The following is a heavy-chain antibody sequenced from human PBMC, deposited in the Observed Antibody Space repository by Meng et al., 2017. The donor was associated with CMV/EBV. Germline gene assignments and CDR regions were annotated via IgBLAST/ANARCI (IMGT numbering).Heavy chain of an antibody. Sequence: SVKVSCKASGFTFTSSAVQWVRQARGQRLEWIGWIVVGSGNTNYAQKFQERVTITRDMSTSTAYMELSSLRAEDTAVYYCARDRRTDQLLFLHYYYYGMDVWGQGTTVTVSS. CDR2: IVVGSGNT. CDR1: GFTFTSSA. CDR3: ARDRRTDQLLFLHYYYYGMDV. J-gene: IGHJ6*02. D-gene: IGHD2-2*01. V-gene: IGHV1-58*01.